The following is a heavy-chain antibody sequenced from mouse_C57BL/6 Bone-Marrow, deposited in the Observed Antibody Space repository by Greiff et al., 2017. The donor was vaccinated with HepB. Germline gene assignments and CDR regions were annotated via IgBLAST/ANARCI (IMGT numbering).Heavy chain of an antibody. Sequence: VQRVESGPGLVQPSQSLSITCTVSGFSFTSYGVHWVRQSPGKGLEWLGVIWRGGSTDYNAAFMSRLSITKDNSKSQVFFKMNSLQADDTAIYYCAKNDYGSDYFDYWGQGTTLTVSS. J-gene: IGHJ2*01. V-gene: IGHV2-5*01. CDR2: IWRGGST. D-gene: IGHD1-1*01. CDR1: GFSFTSYG. CDR3: AKNDYGSDYFDY.